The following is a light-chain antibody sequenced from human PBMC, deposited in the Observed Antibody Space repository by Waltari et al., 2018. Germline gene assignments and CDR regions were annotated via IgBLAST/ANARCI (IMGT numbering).Light chain of an antibody. CDR2: GAS. V-gene: IGKV3-15*01. CDR1: QSVSSN. CDR3: QQYNNWPPLT. Sequence: IVMTQSPATLSVSSGERATLPCRASQSVSSNLAWYQQKLGQAPRPLIYGASTRATGIPARFSGSGSGTEFTITISSMQSEDFAVYYCQQYNNWPPLTFGQGTKVEIK. J-gene: IGKJ1*01.